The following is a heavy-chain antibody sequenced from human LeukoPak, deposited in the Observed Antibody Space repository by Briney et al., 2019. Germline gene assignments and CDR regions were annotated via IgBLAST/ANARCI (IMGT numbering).Heavy chain of an antibody. CDR1: GFTFSSYG. Sequence: GGSLRLSCAASGFTFSSYGMHWVRQAPGKGLEWVAVIWCDGSNKYYADSVKGRFTISRDNSKNTLYLQMNSLRAEDTAVYYCAREDYGDYYFDYWGQGTLVTVSS. J-gene: IGHJ4*02. V-gene: IGHV3-33*01. CDR2: IWCDGSNK. D-gene: IGHD4-17*01. CDR3: AREDYGDYYFDY.